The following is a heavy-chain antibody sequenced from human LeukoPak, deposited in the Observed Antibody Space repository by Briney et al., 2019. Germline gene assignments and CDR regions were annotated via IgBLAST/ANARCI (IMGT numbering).Heavy chain of an antibody. J-gene: IGHJ4*02. CDR3: ARVPVVVITTYYFDY. Sequence: PGGSLRLSCAASGFTFSRNGMHWVRQAPGKGLEWVALMSYDGSEIYYTDSVKGRFTISRDNSKNTLYLQMNSLRAEDTAVYYCARVPVVVITTYYFDYWGQGTLVTVSS. CDR2: MSYDGSEI. CDR1: GFTFSRNG. V-gene: IGHV3-30*03. D-gene: IGHD3-22*01.